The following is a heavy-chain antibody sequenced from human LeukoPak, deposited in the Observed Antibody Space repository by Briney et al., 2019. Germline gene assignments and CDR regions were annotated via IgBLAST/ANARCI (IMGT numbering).Heavy chain of an antibody. CDR1: GFSLTTYD. CDR2: IYLGDSDA. CDR3: ARRIFSNVWFDP. Sequence: GESLKISCKGSGFSLTTYDIAWVRQTPGKGLEWMGVIYLGDSDARYSPSFQGQVSFSGDKSINTAYVHWTNLKASDTAIYYCARRIFSNVWFDPWGQGTLVTVSS. V-gene: IGHV5-51*01. D-gene: IGHD3-3*01. J-gene: IGHJ5*02.